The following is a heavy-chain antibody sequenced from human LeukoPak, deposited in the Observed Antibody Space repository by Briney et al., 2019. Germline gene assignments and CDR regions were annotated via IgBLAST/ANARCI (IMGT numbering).Heavy chain of an antibody. Sequence: GGSLRLSCAASGFTFSSYGVHWVRQAPGKGLEWVAFIQYDGSNKYYADSVKGRFTISRDNSKNTLYLQMNSLRAEDTAVYYCAKDPSFRPGYFDYWGQGTLVTVSS. V-gene: IGHV3-30*02. J-gene: IGHJ4*02. CDR3: AKDPSFRPGYFDY. CDR2: IQYDGSNK. CDR1: GFTFSSYG.